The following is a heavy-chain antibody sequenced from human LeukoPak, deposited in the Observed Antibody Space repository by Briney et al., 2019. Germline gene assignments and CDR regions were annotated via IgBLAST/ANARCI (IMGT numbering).Heavy chain of an antibody. V-gene: IGHV3-23*01. D-gene: IGHD2-8*01. CDR3: AKNGVYPTENYYMDA. J-gene: IGHJ6*03. CDR1: GFTFRGYA. CDR2: ISNVGTI. Sequence: GGSLRLSCAASGFTFRGYAMTWVRQAPGKGLEWVSEISNVGTINYADSVKGRFTMSRDNSKNTLYLQMNSLRAEDTAVYYCAKNGVYPTENYYMDAWGKGTTVTVSS.